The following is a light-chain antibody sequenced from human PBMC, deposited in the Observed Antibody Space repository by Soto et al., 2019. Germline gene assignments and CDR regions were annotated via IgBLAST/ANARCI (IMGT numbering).Light chain of an antibody. CDR1: LGISNY. V-gene: IGKV1-27*01. Sequence: DIQMTQSPSSLSASVGYIFTITCRASLGISNYLAWYQQKPGKVPKLLIYAASTLQSGVPSRFSGSGSGTDFTLTISSLQPEDVATYYCQKYNSPPWPFGQGTKV. CDR3: QKYNSPPWP. J-gene: IGKJ1*01. CDR2: AAS.